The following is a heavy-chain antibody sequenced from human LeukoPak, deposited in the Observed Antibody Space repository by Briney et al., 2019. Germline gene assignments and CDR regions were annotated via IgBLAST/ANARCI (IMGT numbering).Heavy chain of an antibody. V-gene: IGHV4-61*05. CDR2: IYYSGST. Sequence: SETLSLTCTVSGGSISSSSYYWGWIRQPPGKGLEWIGYIYYSGSTNYNPSLKSRITISIDTSKNQFSLKLSSVTAADTAVYYCAGTRDTAMTDDAFDIWGQGTMVTVSS. J-gene: IGHJ3*02. CDR3: AGTRDTAMTDDAFDI. D-gene: IGHD5-18*01. CDR1: GGSISSSSYY.